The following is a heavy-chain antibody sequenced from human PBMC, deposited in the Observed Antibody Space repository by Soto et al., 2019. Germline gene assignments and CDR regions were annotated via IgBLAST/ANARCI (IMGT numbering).Heavy chain of an antibody. CDR3: ARRYSSGFTYYCDY. Sequence: EVQLVESGGGLVQPGGSLRLSCAASGFTFSSYDMHWVRQATGKGLEWVSAIGTAGDTYYPGSVKGRFTISRENAKNSLYLQMNGLRAEDTAVYYCARRYSSGFTYYCDYWGQGTLVTVSS. CDR1: GFTFSSYD. CDR2: IGTAGDT. V-gene: IGHV3-13*01. J-gene: IGHJ4*02. D-gene: IGHD6-19*01.